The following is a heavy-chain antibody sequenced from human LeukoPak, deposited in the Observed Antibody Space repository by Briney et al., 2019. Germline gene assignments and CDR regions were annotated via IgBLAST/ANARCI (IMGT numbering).Heavy chain of an antibody. D-gene: IGHD3-16*02. CDR2: IYHSGST. V-gene: IGHV4-38-2*02. Sequence: SETLSLTCTVSGGSISSYYWGWIRQPPGKGLEWIGSIYHSGSTYYNPSLKSRVTISVDTSKNQFSLKLSSVTAADTAVYYCARLMITFGGVIVSSYPPDYWGQGTLVTVSS. CDR1: GGSISSYY. CDR3: ARLMITFGGVIVSSYPPDY. J-gene: IGHJ4*02.